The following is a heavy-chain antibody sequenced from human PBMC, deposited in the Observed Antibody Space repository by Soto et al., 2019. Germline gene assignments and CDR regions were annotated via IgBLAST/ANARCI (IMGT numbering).Heavy chain of an antibody. CDR1: GGSISSGGYS. Sequence: PSETLSLTCAVSGGSISSGGYSWSWIRQPPGKGLEWIGYIYHSGSTYYNPSLKSRVTISVDRSKNQFSLKLSSVTAADTAVYYCASSGYDDEDYFDYWGQGTLVTVSS. V-gene: IGHV4-30-2*01. J-gene: IGHJ4*02. CDR3: ASSGYDDEDYFDY. D-gene: IGHD5-12*01. CDR2: IYHSGST.